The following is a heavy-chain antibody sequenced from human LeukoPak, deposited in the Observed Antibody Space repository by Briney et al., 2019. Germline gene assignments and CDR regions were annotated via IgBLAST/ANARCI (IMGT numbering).Heavy chain of an antibody. CDR3: ARLSLSLRVFDY. CDR1: GGSFSGYY. Sequence: SETLSLTCAVYGGSFSGYYWSWIRQPPGKGLEWIGEINHSGSTNYNPSLKSRVTISVDTSKNQFSLKLSSVTAADTAVYYCARLSLSLRVFDYWGQGTLVTVSS. CDR2: INHSGST. J-gene: IGHJ4*02. V-gene: IGHV4-34*01. D-gene: IGHD2/OR15-2a*01.